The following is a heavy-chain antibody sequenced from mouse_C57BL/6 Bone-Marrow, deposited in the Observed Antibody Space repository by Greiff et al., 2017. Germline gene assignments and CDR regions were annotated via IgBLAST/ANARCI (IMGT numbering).Heavy chain of an antibody. CDR1: GFNIKDDY. J-gene: IGHJ2*01. V-gene: IGHV14-4*01. CDR2: IDPENGDT. D-gene: IGHD1-1*01. Sequence: VQLQQSGAELVRPGASVKLSCTASGFNIKDDYMHWVKQRPEQGLEWIGWIDPENGDTEYASKFQGKATITADHSSTTAYLQLSSLTSEDTAVYYCTTSTTVVAGFDYWGQGTTLTVSS. CDR3: TTSTTVVAGFDY.